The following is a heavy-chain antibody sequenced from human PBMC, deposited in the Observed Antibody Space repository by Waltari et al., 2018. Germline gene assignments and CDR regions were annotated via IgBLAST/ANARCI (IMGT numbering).Heavy chain of an antibody. CDR2: INHSGST. D-gene: IGHD5-18*01. Sequence: QVQLQQWGAGLLKPSETLSLTCAVYGGSFSGYYWSWIRQPPGKGLEWIGEINHSGSTNDNPSLKSRVTISVDTSKNQFSLKLSSVTAADTAVYYCARGVRGNTAMVTPSFDYWGQGTLVTVSS. CDR3: ARGVRGNTAMVTPSFDY. V-gene: IGHV4-34*01. CDR1: GGSFSGYY. J-gene: IGHJ4*02.